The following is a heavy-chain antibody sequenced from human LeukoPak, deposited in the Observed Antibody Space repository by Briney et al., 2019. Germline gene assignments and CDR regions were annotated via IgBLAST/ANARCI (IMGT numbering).Heavy chain of an antibody. CDR2: IIPILGIA. D-gene: IGHD3-9*01. CDR1: GGTFSSYA. CDR3: ARGSDYDILTGYSITDC. Sequence: SVKVSCKASGGTFSSYAISWVRQAPGQGLEWMGRIIPILGIANYAQKFQGRVTITADKSTSTAYMELSSLRSEDTAVYYCARGSDYDILTGYSITDCWGQGTLVTVSS. V-gene: IGHV1-69*04. J-gene: IGHJ4*02.